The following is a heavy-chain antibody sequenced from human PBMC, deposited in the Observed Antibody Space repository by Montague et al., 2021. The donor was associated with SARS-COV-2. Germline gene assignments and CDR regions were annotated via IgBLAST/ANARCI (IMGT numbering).Heavy chain of an antibody. CDR3: ASHWGIAAAGN. Sequence: SETLSLTCTVSGGSITDYTYYWVCIPPAQGLGLVWIGSINYSATTYYSPTLQSTVTIYLVTAKNQLALKWTSVTGADTAVYYCASHWGIAAAGNWGQGTLVTVSS. J-gene: IGHJ4*02. D-gene: IGHD6-13*01. CDR2: INYSATT. CDR1: GGSITDYTYY. V-gene: IGHV4-39*01.